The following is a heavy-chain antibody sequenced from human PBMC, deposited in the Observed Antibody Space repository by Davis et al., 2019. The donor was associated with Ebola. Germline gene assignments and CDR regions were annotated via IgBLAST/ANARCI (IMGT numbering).Heavy chain of an antibody. J-gene: IGHJ4*02. Sequence: AASVKVSCKASGYTFTAYYLQWVRQAPGQGLEWIGVITPMFGTSNYAQKFQGGVTITADESTSTAYMELSSLRSEDTAVYYCARGGGVATPYFDNWGQGTLVTVSS. CDR2: ITPMFGTS. D-gene: IGHD4-23*01. CDR1: GYTFTAYY. CDR3: ARGGGVATPYFDN. V-gene: IGHV1-69*13.